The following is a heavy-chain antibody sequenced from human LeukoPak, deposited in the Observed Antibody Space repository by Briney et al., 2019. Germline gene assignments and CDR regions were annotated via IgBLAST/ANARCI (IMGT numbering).Heavy chain of an antibody. D-gene: IGHD5-24*01. CDR2: IYYSGST. J-gene: IGHJ4*02. V-gene: IGHV4-39*07. CDR1: GGSISSSSYY. CDR3: ARAQGMATPQADY. Sequence: PSETLSLTCTVSGGSISSSSYYWGWIRQPPGKGLEWIGSIYYSGSTYYNPSLKSRVTISVDTSKSQFSLKLSSVTAADTAVYYCARAQGMATPQADYWGQGTLVTVSS.